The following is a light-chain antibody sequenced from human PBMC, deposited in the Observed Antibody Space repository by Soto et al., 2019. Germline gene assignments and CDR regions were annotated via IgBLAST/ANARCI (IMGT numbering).Light chain of an antibody. J-gene: IGKJ1*01. CDR1: QGIRID. CDR3: LQHNSFPRT. V-gene: IGKV1-17*02. CDR2: GAS. Sequence: DIQMTQSPSSLSASVGDRVTITCRASQGIRIDLGWFQQRPGKAPKRLIYGASSLQSGVPSRFSGSGSGTEFTLTISNLQPVDFATYYCLQHNSFPRTFGQGTKVEIK.